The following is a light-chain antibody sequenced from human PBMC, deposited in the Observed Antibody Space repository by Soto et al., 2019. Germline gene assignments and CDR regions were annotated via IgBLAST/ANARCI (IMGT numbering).Light chain of an antibody. V-gene: IGLV2-23*02. CDR3: CSYAGSSTFNVV. CDR2: EVS. J-gene: IGLJ2*01. CDR1: SSDVGSYNL. Sequence: QSALTQPASVSGSPGQSITISCTGTSSDVGSYNLVSWYQQHPGKAPKLMIYEVSKRPSGVSNRFSGSKSGNTAPLTISGLQAEDEADYYCCSYAGSSTFNVVFGGGTKLTVL.